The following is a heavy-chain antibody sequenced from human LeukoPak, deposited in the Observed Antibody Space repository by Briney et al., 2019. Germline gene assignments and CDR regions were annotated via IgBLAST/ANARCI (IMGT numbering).Heavy chain of an antibody. CDR1: GYTFTGYY. J-gene: IGHJ4*02. CDR3: ARARGSGLQIIDHFDY. Sequence: ASLKVSCKPSGYTFTGYYMHWVRQAPGQGLEWMGWINPNSGGTNYAQKFQGRVTMTRDTSISTAYMELSRLRSDDTAVYYRARARGSGLQIIDHFDYWGQGTLVTVSS. D-gene: IGHD3-16*01. CDR2: INPNSGGT. V-gene: IGHV1-2*02.